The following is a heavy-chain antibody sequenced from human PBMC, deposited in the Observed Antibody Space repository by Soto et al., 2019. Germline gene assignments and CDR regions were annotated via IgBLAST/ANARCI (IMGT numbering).Heavy chain of an antibody. CDR2: IRHNGDT. Sequence: TLSITCLLTGVSFIDYKWTFIRQSPEKGLEWIGEIRHNGDTNSKPSLRSRLTMSLDTSKNQFSLHLSSVTSADTAVYFCAGGPDYGDYDAWGQGTLVTVSS. CDR3: AGGPDYGDYDA. D-gene: IGHD4-17*01. CDR1: GVSFIDYK. V-gene: IGHV4-34*01. J-gene: IGHJ5*02.